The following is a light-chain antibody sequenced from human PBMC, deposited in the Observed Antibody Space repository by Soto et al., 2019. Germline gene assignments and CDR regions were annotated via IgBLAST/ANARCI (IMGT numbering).Light chain of an antibody. CDR1: QSVNNY. Sequence: EIVLTQSPATLSLSPGERATLSCRASQSVNNYLAWYQQKPGQAPRLLIYDASNRATGIPARFSGCGSGTDFTLTTSSLEPEDFAVYYCHQRTTWPPGMHTFGQGTKLEIK. J-gene: IGKJ2*01. CDR2: DAS. V-gene: IGKV3-11*01. CDR3: HQRTTWPPGMHT.